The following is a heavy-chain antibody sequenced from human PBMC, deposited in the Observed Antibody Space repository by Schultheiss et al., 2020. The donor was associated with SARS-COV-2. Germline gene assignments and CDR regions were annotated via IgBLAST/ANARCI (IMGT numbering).Heavy chain of an antibody. J-gene: IGHJ3*02. D-gene: IGHD2-2*01. CDR2: INPNSGNT. Sequence: ASVKVSCKASGYTFTSYGISWVRQAPGQGLEWMGWINPNSGNTGYAQKFQGRVTMTRNTSISTAYMELSSLRSEDTAVYYCASLLNIVVVPAAMPETFDIWGQGTMVTVSS. V-gene: IGHV1-8*02. CDR3: ASLLNIVVVPAAMPETFDI. CDR1: GYTFTSYG.